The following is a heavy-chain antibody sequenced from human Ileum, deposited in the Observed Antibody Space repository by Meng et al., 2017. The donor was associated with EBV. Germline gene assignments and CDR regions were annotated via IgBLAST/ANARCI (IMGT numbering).Heavy chain of an antibody. V-gene: IGHV2-5*01. J-gene: IGHJ5*01. CDR2: IYGQGDK. Sequence: QITLKESAPPVVKPTQTRTLTCTFAGFSLSTSGVGVGWIRQPPGKALAWLAMIYGQGDKHYSPSLTSRLTITKDTSKNQVVLTMTNMDSVDTATYYCALRPRQLLRGWFDSWGQGALVTVSS. CDR1: GFSLSTSGVG. D-gene: IGHD6-13*01. CDR3: ALRPRQLLRGWFDS.